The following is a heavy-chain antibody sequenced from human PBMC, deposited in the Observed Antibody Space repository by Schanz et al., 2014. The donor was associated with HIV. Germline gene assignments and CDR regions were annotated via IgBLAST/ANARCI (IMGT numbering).Heavy chain of an antibody. D-gene: IGHD2-2*02. Sequence: QVQLVQSGAEVKKPGASVKVSCKASGYTFTDYYMHWVRQAPGQGLEWMGWINPKSGGTKYAQKFQGRVTMTRDTSISTAYMEMRRLRSDDTAVYYCARDVSVDCTGINNCYTRKWFDPWGQGTLVTVSS. CDR3: ARDVSVDCTGINNCYTRKWFDP. V-gene: IGHV1-2*02. CDR1: GYTFTDYY. J-gene: IGHJ5*02. CDR2: INPKSGGT.